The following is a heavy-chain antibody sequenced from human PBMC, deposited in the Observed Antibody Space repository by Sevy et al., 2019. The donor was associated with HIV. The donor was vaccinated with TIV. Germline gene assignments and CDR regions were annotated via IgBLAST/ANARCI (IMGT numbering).Heavy chain of an antibody. Sequence: GGSLRLSCAASGFTFSNAWMSWVRQAPGKGLEWVGRIKSKTDGGTTDYAAPVKGRFTISRDDSKNTLYLQMNSLKTGDTAVYYCTTDLGFLEWLLLDYYGMDVWGQGTTVTVSS. CDR2: IKSKTDGGTT. V-gene: IGHV3-15*01. CDR3: TTDLGFLEWLLLDYYGMDV. J-gene: IGHJ6*02. D-gene: IGHD3-3*01. CDR1: GFTFSNAW.